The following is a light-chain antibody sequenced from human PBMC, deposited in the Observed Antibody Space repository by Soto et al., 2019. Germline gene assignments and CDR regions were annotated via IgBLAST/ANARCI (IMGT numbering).Light chain of an antibody. V-gene: IGKV3-15*01. CDR2: AAS. Sequence: EVVMTQSPATLSVYTGETATLSCRASQSVGSNLAWYQQKPGQAPRLLIYAASTRATGIPARFSGSGSGTEFTLTISSLQSEDFAVYYCQQYNNWSFGHGTRLENK. J-gene: IGKJ5*01. CDR1: QSVGSN. CDR3: QQYNNWS.